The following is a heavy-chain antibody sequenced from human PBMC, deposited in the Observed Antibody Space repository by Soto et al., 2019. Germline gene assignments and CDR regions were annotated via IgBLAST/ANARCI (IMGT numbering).Heavy chain of an antibody. V-gene: IGHV3-7*01. CDR2: IKEDGSDK. D-gene: IGHD5-12*01. Sequence: EVQVEESGGGLVQPGGSLRLSCAASGFTFSRYWMTWVRQAPGKGLEWVANIKEDGSDKYYVDSVKGRFTISRDNVKNSLYLQMNSLRAEDTALYYCARGLKSAYDMWGRGTMVTVSS. CDR3: ARGLKSAYDM. J-gene: IGHJ3*02. CDR1: GFTFSRYW.